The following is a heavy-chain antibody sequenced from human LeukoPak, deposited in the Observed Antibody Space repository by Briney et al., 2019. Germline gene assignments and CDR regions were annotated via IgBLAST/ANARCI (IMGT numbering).Heavy chain of an antibody. V-gene: IGHV3-21*01. J-gene: IGHJ5*02. CDR2: ISSSSSSI. D-gene: IGHD2-2*01. Sequence: GGSLRLSCAASGFTFSSYSMNWVRQAPGKGLEWVSSISSSSSSIYYADSVKGRFTISRDNAKNSLYLQMNSLRAEDTAVYYCARAQDIVVVPALFDPWGQGTLVTVSS. CDR3: ARAQDIVVVPALFDP. CDR1: GFTFSSYS.